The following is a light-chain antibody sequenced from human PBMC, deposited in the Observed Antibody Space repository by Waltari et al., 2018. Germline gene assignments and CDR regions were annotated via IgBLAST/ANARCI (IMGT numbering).Light chain of an antibody. V-gene: IGLV2-23*02. J-gene: IGLJ3*02. CDR3: CSYAGSAVSV. CDR2: DVD. CDR1: SSDIGKYNL. Sequence: QSALTQPATVSGSPGQSLTITCSGASSDIGKYNLVSWYQQHPGKAPTLIVYDVDKTPSGVSNRFSGSKSGNTAFLTISGLQTADEADYYCCSYAGSAVSVFGGGTKLTVL.